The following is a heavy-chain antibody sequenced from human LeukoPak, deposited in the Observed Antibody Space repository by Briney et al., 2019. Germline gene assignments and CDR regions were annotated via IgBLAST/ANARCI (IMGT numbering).Heavy chain of an antibody. CDR1: GFTFSSYA. CDR3: TKGGYTTYFDY. V-gene: IGHV3-23*01. D-gene: IGHD6-13*01. Sequence: PGGSLRLSCAASGFTFSSYAMTWVRQAPGKELEWVSTIRATAGTTYYEDSVKGRFTISRDNSKNTQWLQMNSLRVEDTAVYYCTKGGYTTYFDYWGQGTLVTVSS. J-gene: IGHJ4*02. CDR2: IRATAGTT.